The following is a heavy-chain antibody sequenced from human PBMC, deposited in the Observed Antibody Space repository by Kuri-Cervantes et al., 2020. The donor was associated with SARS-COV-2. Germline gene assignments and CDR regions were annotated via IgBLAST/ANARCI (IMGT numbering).Heavy chain of an antibody. CDR1: ETTFPNYD. V-gene: IGHV1-8*01. CDR2: LNPDTGNT. D-gene: IGHD1-1*01. J-gene: IGHJ3*01. CDR3: ARDSGDWNPDGLDL. Sequence: ASVKVSCKTPETTFPNYDIYWVRQAAGQGLEWMGWLNPDTGNTGNAKKFQGRVTITTDTSINTAYMEVCSLRFEDTAIYYCARDSGDWNPDGLDLWGQGTLVTVSS.